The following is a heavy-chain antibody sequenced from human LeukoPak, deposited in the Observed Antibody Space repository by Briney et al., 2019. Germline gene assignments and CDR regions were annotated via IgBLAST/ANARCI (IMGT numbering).Heavy chain of an antibody. CDR3: ARGCSSTSCYSNKGFDP. V-gene: IGHV1-69*13. Sequence: GASVKVSCKASGGTFSSYAISWVRQVPGQGLEWMGGIIPIFGTANYAQKFQGRVTITADESTSTAYMELSSLRSEDTAVYYCARGCSSTSCYSNKGFDPWGQGTLVTVSS. J-gene: IGHJ5*02. D-gene: IGHD2-2*02. CDR2: IIPIFGTA. CDR1: GGTFSSYA.